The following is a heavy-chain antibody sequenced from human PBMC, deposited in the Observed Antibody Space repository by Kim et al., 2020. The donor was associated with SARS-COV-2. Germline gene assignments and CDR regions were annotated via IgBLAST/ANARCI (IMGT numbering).Heavy chain of an antibody. CDR3: ARVEYCSGGSCHNFDY. CDR1: GFTFSSYW. J-gene: IGHJ4*02. CDR2: INSDGSST. V-gene: IGHV3-74*01. Sequence: GGSLRLSCAASGFTFSSYWMHWVRQAPGKGLVWVSRINSDGSSTSYADSVKGRFTISRDNAKNTLYLQMNSLRAEDTAVYYCARVEYCSGGSCHNFDYWGQGTLVTVSS. D-gene: IGHD2-15*01.